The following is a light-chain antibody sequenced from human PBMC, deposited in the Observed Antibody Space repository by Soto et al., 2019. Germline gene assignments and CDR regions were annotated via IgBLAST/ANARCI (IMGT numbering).Light chain of an antibody. CDR3: SSYTSSSTLDV. Sequence: QSVLTQPASVSGSPGQSITISCTGTSSDVGGYNYVSWYQQHPGKAPKLIIYDVSNRPSGVSNRFSGSKSGNTASLTLSGLQAEDEDDYYCSSYTSSSTLDVFGTGTKVTVL. V-gene: IGLV2-14*01. CDR1: SSDVGGYNY. CDR2: DVS. J-gene: IGLJ1*01.